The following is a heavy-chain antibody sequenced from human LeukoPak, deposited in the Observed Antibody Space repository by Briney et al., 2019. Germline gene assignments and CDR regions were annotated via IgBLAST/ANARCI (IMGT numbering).Heavy chain of an antibody. J-gene: IGHJ3*02. CDR1: GYSFTSYW. CDR3: ARQKLAYCGGDCSNDAFDI. V-gene: IGHV5-51*01. Sequence: GESLKISCKGSGYSFTSYWIGWVRQMPGKGLEWMGIIYPGDSDTRYSPSFQGQVTISADKSISTACLQWSSLKASDTAIYYCARQKLAYCGGDCSNDAFDIWGQGTKVTVSS. D-gene: IGHD2-21*02. CDR2: IYPGDSDT.